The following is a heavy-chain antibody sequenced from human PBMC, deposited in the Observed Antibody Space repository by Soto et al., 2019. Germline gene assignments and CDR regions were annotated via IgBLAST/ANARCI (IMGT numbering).Heavy chain of an antibody. CDR3: ARHEYYYDPFGY. J-gene: IGHJ4*02. V-gene: IGHV3-74*01. CDR1: GFTFSSYW. Sequence: PGGSLRVSCAASGFTFSSYWMHWVRQAPGKGLVWVSRINSDGSSTSYADSVKGRFTISRDNAKNTLYLQMNSLRAEDTAVYYCARHEYYYDPFGYWGQGTLVTVSS. CDR2: INSDGSST. D-gene: IGHD3-22*01.